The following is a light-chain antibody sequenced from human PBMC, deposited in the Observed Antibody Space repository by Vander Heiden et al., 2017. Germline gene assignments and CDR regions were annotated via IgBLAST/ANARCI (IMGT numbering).Light chain of an antibody. V-gene: IGLV1-44*01. CDR1: SSNLGSNT. CDR2: SND. CDR3: AGWDDSLSGWV. Sequence: QSVMTQPHSASGTPGQTVTISCSGSSSNLGSNTVKWYQQFPGTAPKLLVYSNDQRPAGVPDRFSGSKSGTSASLAIRGLQSEDEATYYCAGWDDSLSGWVFGGGTKLTVL. J-gene: IGLJ3*02.